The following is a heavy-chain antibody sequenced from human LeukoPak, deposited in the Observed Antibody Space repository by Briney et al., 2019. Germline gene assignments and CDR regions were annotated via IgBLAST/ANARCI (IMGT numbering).Heavy chain of an antibody. CDR3: ARVSVYSSGWYGDY. Sequence: GGSLRLSCAASGFTFSSYSMNWVRQAPGKGLEWVSYISSSSSTIYYADSVKGRFTISRDNAKSSLYLQMNSLRAEDTAVYYCARVSVYSSGWYGDYWGQGTLVTVSS. D-gene: IGHD6-19*01. CDR2: ISSSSSTI. J-gene: IGHJ4*02. V-gene: IGHV3-48*01. CDR1: GFTFSSYS.